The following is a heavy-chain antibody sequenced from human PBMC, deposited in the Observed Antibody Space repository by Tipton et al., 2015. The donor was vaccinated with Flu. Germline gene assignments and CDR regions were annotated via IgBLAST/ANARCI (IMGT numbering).Heavy chain of an antibody. J-gene: IGHJ6*02. V-gene: IGHV3-74*01. D-gene: IGHD4-17*01. CDR2: INNDGSST. Sequence: SLRLSCAASGFTFSSHWMHWVRQVPGKGPVWVARINNDGSSTIYADSVKGRFTISRDNAKNTLYLQMNSLRAEDTALYYCARGAGTETTGYAMDVWGQGTTVSVSS. CDR1: GFTFSSHW. CDR3: ARGAGTETTGYAMDV.